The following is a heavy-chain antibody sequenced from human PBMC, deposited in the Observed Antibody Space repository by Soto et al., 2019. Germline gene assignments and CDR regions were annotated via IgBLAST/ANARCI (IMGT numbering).Heavy chain of an antibody. D-gene: IGHD4-17*01. V-gene: IGHV4-39*01. Sequence: SETLSHTCTVSGGSVTNSSYYWGWISQSPGKGLEWIGSVYYRGRSYSKSSVKSRVTISVDTSKNRFSLSLNSVTAPDTAVYFCVSQRTTVPTQAYFDYWGPGALVTVSS. CDR1: GGSVTNSSYY. J-gene: IGHJ4*02. CDR3: VSQRTTVPTQAYFDY. CDR2: VYYRGRS.